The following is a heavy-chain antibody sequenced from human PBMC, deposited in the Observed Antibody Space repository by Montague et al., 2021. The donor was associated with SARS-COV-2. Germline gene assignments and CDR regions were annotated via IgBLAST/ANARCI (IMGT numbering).Heavy chain of an antibody. CDR3: ARRYDFYRAEAFDV. Sequence: PALVKPTQTLTLTCTFSGFSLNSRGVGVGWIRQPPGKALECLALIYWNDDQRYSPSLKTRLTITKDTSKNRVVLTMTNLDPVDTATYYCARRYDFYRAEAFDVWGQGTMLTVSS. V-gene: IGHV2-5*01. CDR1: GFSLNSRGVG. D-gene: IGHD3-3*01. CDR2: IYWNDDQ. J-gene: IGHJ3*01.